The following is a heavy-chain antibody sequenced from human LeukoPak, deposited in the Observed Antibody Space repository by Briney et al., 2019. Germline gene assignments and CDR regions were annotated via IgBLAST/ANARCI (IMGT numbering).Heavy chain of an antibody. CDR1: GYTFTGYY. V-gene: IGHV1-2*02. CDR2: INPNSGGT. Sequence: ASVKVSCKASGYTFTGYYIHWVRQAPGLGLEWMGWINPNSGGTKYAQKFQGRVTMTRDTSFSTAYMELSSLRSDDTAVYYCAIQPWGSGNNWYFDFWGRGTLVTVSS. D-gene: IGHD7-27*01. J-gene: IGHJ2*01. CDR3: AIQPWGSGNNWYFDF.